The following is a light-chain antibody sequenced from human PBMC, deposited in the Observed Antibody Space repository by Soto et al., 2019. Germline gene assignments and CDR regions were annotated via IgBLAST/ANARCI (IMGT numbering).Light chain of an antibody. J-gene: IGKJ1*01. CDR3: QQYGDSPT. CDR1: QSVSSN. CDR2: DAS. V-gene: IGKV3-20*01. Sequence: EIVLTQSPATLSLSPWERATLSCRASQSVSSNLAWYQQKPGQAPRLLIFDASTRATGIPNRYSGSGSGTDFTLTISRLEPEDFAVFYCQQYGDSPTFGQGTKVDIK.